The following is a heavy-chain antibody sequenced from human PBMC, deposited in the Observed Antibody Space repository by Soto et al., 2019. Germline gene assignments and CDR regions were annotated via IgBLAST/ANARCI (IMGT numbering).Heavy chain of an antibody. Sequence: SETLSLTCTVSGGPLSSYYWGWIRQPPGEGLEWIGYIYYSGTTNYNPSLKRRVTISADRPKNQFSRKLSSVTAAEPPVYYCARGREGSYCSGGSCYAGWFDSWGQGTLVTVSS. V-gene: IGHV4-59*01. D-gene: IGHD2-15*01. CDR1: GGPLSSYY. J-gene: IGHJ5*01. CDR2: IYYSGTT. CDR3: ARGREGSYCSGGSCYAGWFDS.